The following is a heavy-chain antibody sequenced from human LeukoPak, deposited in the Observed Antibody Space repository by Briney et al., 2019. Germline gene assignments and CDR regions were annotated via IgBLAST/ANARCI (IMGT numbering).Heavy chain of an antibody. CDR2: ISSSSSYI. Sequence: GGSLRLSCAASGFTFSSYSMNWVRQAPGKGLEWVSSISSSSSYIYYADSVKGRFTISRDNAKNSLYLQMNSLRAEDTAVYYCARVPPRLKCDYFDYWGQGTLVTVSS. D-gene: IGHD3-22*01. V-gene: IGHV3-21*01. J-gene: IGHJ4*02. CDR1: GFTFSSYS. CDR3: ARVPPRLKCDYFDY.